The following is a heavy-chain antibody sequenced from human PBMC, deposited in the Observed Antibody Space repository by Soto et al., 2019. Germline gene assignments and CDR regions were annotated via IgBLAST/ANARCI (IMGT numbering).Heavy chain of an antibody. CDR1: GGSINTYY. J-gene: IGHJ3*02. V-gene: IGHV4-59*01. D-gene: IGHD3-16*01. CDR2: IYNSGST. Sequence: SETLSLTCTVSGGSINTYYWSWMRQPPGKGLEWIGYIYNSGSTNYNPSLKSRVTISEDTSKNQLSLKLSSVTAADTAVYYCARDAGGRGNGAFDIWGQGTMVTVSS. CDR3: ARDAGGRGNGAFDI.